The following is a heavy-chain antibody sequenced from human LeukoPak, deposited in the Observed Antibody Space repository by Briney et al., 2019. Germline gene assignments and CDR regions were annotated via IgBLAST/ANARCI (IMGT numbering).Heavy chain of an antibody. CDR1: GGTFADYA. Sequence: GASMKVSCKASGGTFADYAISWVRQAPGQGLEWMGRIIPILGTANYAQRFQGRVTITADKSTSTVYMELSSLRSEDTAMYYCARDGWMDVWGQGTTVTVSS. J-gene: IGHJ6*02. D-gene: IGHD2-15*01. V-gene: IGHV1-69*04. CDR2: IIPILGTA. CDR3: ARDGWMDV.